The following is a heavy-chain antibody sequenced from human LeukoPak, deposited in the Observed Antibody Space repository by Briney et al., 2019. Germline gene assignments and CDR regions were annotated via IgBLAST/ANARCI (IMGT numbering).Heavy chain of an antibody. J-gene: IGHJ6*02. D-gene: IGHD6-13*01. CDR3: ATTQAAALLYYYGMDV. CDR2: FDPEDGEI. Sequence: GASVKVSCKVSRYTLTELSMHWVRQASGKGLEWMGGFDPEDGEIIYAQKFQGRVTMTEDTSTDTAYMELSSLRSEDTAVYYCATTQAAALLYYYGMDVWGQGTTVTVSS. V-gene: IGHV1-24*01. CDR1: RYTLTELS.